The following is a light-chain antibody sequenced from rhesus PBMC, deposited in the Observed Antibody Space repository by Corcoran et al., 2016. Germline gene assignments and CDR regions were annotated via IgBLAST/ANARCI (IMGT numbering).Light chain of an antibody. V-gene: IGKV3-42*02. CDR2: GAS. J-gene: IGKJ2*01. CDR3: QQYSNWYS. CDR1: QSVSSR. Sequence: PGERATLSCRASQSVSSRLAWYQQKPGQAPRLLVYGASSRATGIPDRFSGSGSGTDFTLTISSLEPEDVGVYYCQQYSNWYSFGQGTKGEIK.